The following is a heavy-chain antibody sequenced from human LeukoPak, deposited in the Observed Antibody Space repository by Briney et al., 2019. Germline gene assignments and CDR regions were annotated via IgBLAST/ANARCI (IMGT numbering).Heavy chain of an antibody. J-gene: IGHJ6*02. CDR3: ARDRDVPAIGMDV. CDR1: GFTFSSYT. V-gene: IGHV3-21*06. CDR2: ISSSSSYM. Sequence: GGSLSLSCAASGFTFSSYTMNWVRQAPGQGLEWVSSISSSSSYMYYADSVKGRFTISRDNAKNSLYLQMNSLRAEDTAVYYCARDRDVPAIGMDVWGQGTTVTVSS.